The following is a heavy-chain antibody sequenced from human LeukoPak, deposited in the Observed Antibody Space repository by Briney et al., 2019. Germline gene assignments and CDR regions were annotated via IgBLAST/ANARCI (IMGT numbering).Heavy chain of an antibody. V-gene: IGHV3-30*19. CDR3: ARDGSRGYSGCESFDY. CDR2: ISYDGSNK. J-gene: IGHJ4*02. Sequence: GGSLRLSCVTSGFTFSSSGMHWVRQTPGKGLEWVAVISYDGSNKYYADSVKGRFTISRDNSKNTLYLQMNSLRAEDTAVYYCARDGSRGYSGCESFDYWGQGTLVTVSS. D-gene: IGHD5-12*01. CDR1: GFTFSSSG.